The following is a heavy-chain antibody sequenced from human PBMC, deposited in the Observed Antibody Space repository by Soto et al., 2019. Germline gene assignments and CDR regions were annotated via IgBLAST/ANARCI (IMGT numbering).Heavy chain of an antibody. Sequence: QVQLVESGGGVVQPGRSLRLSCAASGFTFSSYAMHWVRQAPGKGLEWVAVISYDGSNKYYADSVKGRFTISRDNSKNTLYLQMNSLRAEDTAGYYCARGEPSLRFQHGGGVGVDIWGQGTMVTVSS. D-gene: IGHD3-3*01. V-gene: IGHV3-30-3*01. CDR3: ARGEPSLRFQHGGGVGVDI. CDR2: ISYDGSNK. CDR1: GFTFSSYA. J-gene: IGHJ3*02.